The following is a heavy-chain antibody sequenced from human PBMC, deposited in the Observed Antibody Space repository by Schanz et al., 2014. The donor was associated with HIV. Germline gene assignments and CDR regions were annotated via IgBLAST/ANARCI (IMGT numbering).Heavy chain of an antibody. D-gene: IGHD6-6*01. CDR2: MNPNSGNT. CDR1: GYTFTSYS. V-gene: IGHV1-8*01. J-gene: IGHJ3*02. Sequence: QVQLVQSGPDVKKPGASVKVSCQASGYTFTSYSISWVRQAPGQGLEWMGWMNPNSGNTGYAQKFQGRVTITADESTSTAYMELRSLRSEDTAVYYCARGLGDSSSSDPFDIWGQGTMVTVSS. CDR3: ARGLGDSSSSDPFDI.